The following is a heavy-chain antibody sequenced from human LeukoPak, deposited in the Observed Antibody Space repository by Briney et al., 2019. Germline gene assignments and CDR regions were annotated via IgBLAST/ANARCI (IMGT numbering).Heavy chain of an antibody. CDR1: GGSISSYY. CDR3: ARDKGAYSYGYRAFDI. J-gene: IGHJ3*02. V-gene: IGHV4-4*07. D-gene: IGHD5-18*01. Sequence: PETLSLTCTVSGGSISSYYWSWIRQPAGKGLEWIGRIYTSGSTNYNPSLKSRVTMSVDTSKNQFSLKLSSVTAADTAVYYCARDKGAYSYGYRAFDIWGQGTMVTVSS. CDR2: IYTSGST.